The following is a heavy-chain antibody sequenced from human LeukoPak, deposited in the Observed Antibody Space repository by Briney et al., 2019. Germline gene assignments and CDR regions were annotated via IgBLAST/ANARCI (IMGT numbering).Heavy chain of an antibody. CDR2: IKQDGSEK. V-gene: IGHV3-7*01. Sequence: GGSLRLSCAASGFTFSSYWMSWVRQAPGKGLEWVANIKQDGSEKYYVDSVKGRFTISRDNAKNSLYLQMNSLRAEDTAVYYCARYREYYDSSGYFDYWGQGTLVTVSS. D-gene: IGHD3-22*01. J-gene: IGHJ4*02. CDR1: GFTFSSYW. CDR3: ARYREYYDSSGYFDY.